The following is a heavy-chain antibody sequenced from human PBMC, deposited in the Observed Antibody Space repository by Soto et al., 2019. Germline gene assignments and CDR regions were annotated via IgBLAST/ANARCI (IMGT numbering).Heavy chain of an antibody. J-gene: IGHJ4*02. CDR3: ARREEVRGVMPFDY. D-gene: IGHD3-10*01. CDR1: GYTFTSYG. Sequence: QVQLVQSGAEVKKPGASVKVSCKASGYTFTSYGISWVRQAPGQGLEWMGWISAYNGNTNYAQKLQGRVTMTTDTPTSTAYKVLKGLRTDDRPGFGCARREEVRGVMPFDYGGQGTLVTV. CDR2: ISAYNGNT. V-gene: IGHV1-18*01.